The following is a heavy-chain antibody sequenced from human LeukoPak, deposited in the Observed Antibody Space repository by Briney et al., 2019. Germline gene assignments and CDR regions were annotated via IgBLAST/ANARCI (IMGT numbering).Heavy chain of an antibody. CDR1: GFTVGSYA. D-gene: IGHD3-3*01. V-gene: IGHV3-30*04. Sequence: PGRSLRLSCAASGFTVGSYAMHWVRQAPGKGLEWVAIISYDGSNKYYTDSVKGRFTVSRDNSKNTLYLQMNSLRAENTAVYYCARSEWSHYYLDYWGQGTLVTVSS. CDR3: ARSEWSHYYLDY. CDR2: ISYDGSNK. J-gene: IGHJ4*02.